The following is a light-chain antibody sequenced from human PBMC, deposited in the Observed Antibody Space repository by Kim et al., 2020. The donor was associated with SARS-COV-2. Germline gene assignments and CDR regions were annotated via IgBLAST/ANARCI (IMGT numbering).Light chain of an antibody. CDR2: DVT. CDR1: SSDVGGYNY. J-gene: IGLJ2*01. V-gene: IGLV2-14*04. CDR3: SSYTSSSTLVV. Sequence: QSITISCSGTSSDVGGYNYVSWYQPHPGKAPKLMIYDVTKRPSGVSNRFSGSKSGNTASLTISGLQAEDEAYYYCSSYTSSSTLVVFGGGTQLTVL.